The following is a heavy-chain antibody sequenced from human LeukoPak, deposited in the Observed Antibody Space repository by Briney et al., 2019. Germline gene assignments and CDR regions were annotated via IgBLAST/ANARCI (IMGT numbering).Heavy chain of an antibody. Sequence: SETLSLTCTVSGGSISSFFWSWIRQPPGKGLEWIGYVHSSGSTKYNPSLKSRLIISVDMSKNQFSLKLRSVSVADTAVYYCARLAPGNYDVLTGDPKVVFDYWGQGALVTVSS. CDR1: GGSISSFF. V-gene: IGHV4-59*01. D-gene: IGHD3-9*01. CDR3: ARLAPGNYDVLTGDPKVVFDY. CDR2: VHSSGST. J-gene: IGHJ4*02.